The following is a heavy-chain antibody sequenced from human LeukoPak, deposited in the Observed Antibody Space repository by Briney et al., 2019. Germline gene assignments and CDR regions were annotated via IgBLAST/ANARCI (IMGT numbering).Heavy chain of an antibody. CDR2: ISSGGSTI. Sequence: GGSLRLSCAASGFTFSSHEMNWVRQPPGKGLEWVSYISSGGSTIYYADSVKGRFTVFRDNAKNSLYLQMNSLRAEDTALYYCARDVWFDPWGQGTLVTVSS. J-gene: IGHJ5*02. V-gene: IGHV3-48*03. CDR1: GFTFSSHE. CDR3: ARDVWFDP.